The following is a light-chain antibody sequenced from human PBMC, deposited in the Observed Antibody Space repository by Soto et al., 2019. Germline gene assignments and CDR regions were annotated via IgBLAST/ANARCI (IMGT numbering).Light chain of an antibody. CDR1: QSVSSSY. CDR3: QQYNSYQWT. J-gene: IGKJ1*01. V-gene: IGKV3-20*01. CDR2: GAS. Sequence: EIVLTQSRGTLSLSPGERATLCWRSSQSVSSSYLAWYQQKPGQAPRLLIYGASSRATGIPDRFSGSGSGTEFTLTISSLQPDDFATYYCQQYNSYQWTFGQGTKVDI.